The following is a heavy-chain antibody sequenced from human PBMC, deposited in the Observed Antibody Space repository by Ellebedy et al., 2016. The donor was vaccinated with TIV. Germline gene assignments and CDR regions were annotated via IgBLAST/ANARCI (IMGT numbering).Heavy chain of an antibody. V-gene: IGHV5-51*01. CDR2: IYPGDSDT. Sequence: GESLKISCKGSGYSFTSYWIAWVRQMPGKGLEWMGIIYPGDSDTRYSPSFQGQVTISADKSISTAYLQWRSLKASDTAMYYCARQKGVVPAAMSWFDPWGQGTLVTVSS. D-gene: IGHD2-2*01. CDR3: ARQKGVVPAAMSWFDP. CDR1: GYSFTSYW. J-gene: IGHJ5*02.